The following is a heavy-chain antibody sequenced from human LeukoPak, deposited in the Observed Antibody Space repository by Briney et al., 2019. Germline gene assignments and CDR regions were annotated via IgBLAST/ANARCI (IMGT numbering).Heavy chain of an antibody. Sequence: SSETLSLTCAVYGGSFSGYYWSWIRQPPGKGLEWIGGINHSGSTNYNPSLKSRVTISVDTSKNQFSLKLSSVTAADTAVYYCARDDAFDIWGQGTMVTVSS. CDR3: ARDDAFDI. J-gene: IGHJ3*02. CDR2: INHSGST. CDR1: GGSFSGYY. V-gene: IGHV4-34*01.